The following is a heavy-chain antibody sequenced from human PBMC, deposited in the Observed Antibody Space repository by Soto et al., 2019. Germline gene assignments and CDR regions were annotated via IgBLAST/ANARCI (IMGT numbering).Heavy chain of an antibody. D-gene: IGHD1-26*01. J-gene: IGHJ3*01. CDR3: ARRASR. Sequence: GGSLRLSCAVSGFTFSISEMYWVRQAPGKGLEWISYMHPCGPPIFYADSEKGRFTISRDNANDSLFLQMNSVRAGETAVYYCARRASRWGQGTMVTVS. V-gene: IGHV3-48*03. CDR1: GFTFSISE. CDR2: MHPCGPPI.